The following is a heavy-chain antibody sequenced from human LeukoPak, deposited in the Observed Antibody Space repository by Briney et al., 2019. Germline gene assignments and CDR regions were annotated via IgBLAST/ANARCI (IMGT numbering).Heavy chain of an antibody. CDR2: IYSGGDT. CDR1: GFTVSSNY. D-gene: IGHD1-7*01. V-gene: IGHV3-53*01. Sequence: GGSLRLSCAPSGFTVSSNYMSWVRQAPGKGLEWGSVIYSGGDTSYADSVKGRFTISRDNSKNTLYLQMNSLRAEDTAVYYCAAKVELRSNGPYFNSWGQGTLVTVSS. J-gene: IGHJ4*02. CDR3: AAKVELRSNGPYFNS.